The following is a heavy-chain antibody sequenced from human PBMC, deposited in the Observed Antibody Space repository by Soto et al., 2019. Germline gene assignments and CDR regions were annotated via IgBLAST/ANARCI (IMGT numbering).Heavy chain of an antibody. D-gene: IGHD3-22*01. V-gene: IGHV4-31*03. CDR2: VYYSGGI. Sequence: QVQLQESGPGLVKPSQTLSLTCTVSGGSISSGGYYWSWIGQRPGKGLEWIGYVYYSGGIYYNPFLKGRVTMSIDTSKNLFSLEPGSVTAAATAVYYCARDDYDSSGYYYGAFDIWGQGTMVPVSS. J-gene: IGHJ3*02. CDR3: ARDDYDSSGYYYGAFDI. CDR1: GGSISSGGYY.